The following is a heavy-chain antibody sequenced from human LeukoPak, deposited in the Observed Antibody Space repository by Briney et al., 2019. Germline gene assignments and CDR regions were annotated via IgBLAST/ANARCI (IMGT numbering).Heavy chain of an antibody. CDR2: IIPIFGTA. CDR1: GGTFSSYA. V-gene: IGHV1-69*13. D-gene: IGHD6-13*01. Sequence: ASVKVSCKASGGTFSSYAISWVRQAPGQGLEWMGGIIPIFGTANYAQKFQGRVTITADESTSTAYMELSSLRSEDTAVYYCARAYIAAAGTYYHYYGMDVWGQGTTVTVSS. CDR3: ARAYIAAAGTYYHYYGMDV. J-gene: IGHJ6*02.